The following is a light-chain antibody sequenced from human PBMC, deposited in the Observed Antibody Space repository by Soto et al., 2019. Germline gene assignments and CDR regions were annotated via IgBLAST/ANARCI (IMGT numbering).Light chain of an antibody. V-gene: IGKV1-5*01. Sequence: DIQMTQSPSALSASVGDRVTSTCRASQSISSWLAWYQQKPGKAPKLLIYDASSLESGVPSRFSGSGSGTEFTLTISSLQPDDFATYYCQQYNSYSTFGQGTTVDIK. CDR1: QSISSW. CDR3: QQYNSYST. CDR2: DAS. J-gene: IGKJ1*01.